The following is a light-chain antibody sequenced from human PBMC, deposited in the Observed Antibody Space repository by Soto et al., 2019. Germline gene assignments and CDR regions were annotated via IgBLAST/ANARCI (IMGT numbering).Light chain of an antibody. Sequence: QSALTQPASVSGSPGQSITISCTGTSSDVGSYNLVSWYQQHPGKAPKLMIYEGSKRPSGVSNRFSRSKSGNTASLTISGLQAEDEADYYCCSYAGSSTFHVVFGGGTKLTVL. V-gene: IGLV2-23*01. CDR1: SSDVGSYNL. CDR2: EGS. CDR3: CSYAGSSTFHVV. J-gene: IGLJ2*01.